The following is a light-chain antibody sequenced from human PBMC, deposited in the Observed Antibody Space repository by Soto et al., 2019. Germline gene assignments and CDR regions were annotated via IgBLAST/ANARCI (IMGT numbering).Light chain of an antibody. CDR1: PSLVYSDGYSD. J-gene: IGKJ5*01. Sequence: EIVMTQSPLSLPVTAGEPASISCRSSPSLVYSDGYSDLDWYLQKPGQTPQLLIYVTSNRASGVADMFSGSGSGTEYTLNISRVDAEDVGVYYCMEALQSPYTFGQGTRLEIK. CDR3: MEALQSPYT. V-gene: IGKV2-28*01. CDR2: VTS.